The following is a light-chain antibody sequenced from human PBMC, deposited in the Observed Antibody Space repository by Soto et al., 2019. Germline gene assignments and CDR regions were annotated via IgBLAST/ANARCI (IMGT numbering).Light chain of an antibody. CDR1: QTVGVR. CDR3: HQRQRWPRT. Sequence: EIVLTPSPATLSSSPVERATLSCRASQTVGVRLAWYQHKPGQAPRLIIYEASNRAAGIPARFSGSGSGTDFTLTITSLEPEDFAFYYCHQRQRWPRTFGQGTTGDIK. V-gene: IGKV3-11*01. J-gene: IGKJ1*01. CDR2: EAS.